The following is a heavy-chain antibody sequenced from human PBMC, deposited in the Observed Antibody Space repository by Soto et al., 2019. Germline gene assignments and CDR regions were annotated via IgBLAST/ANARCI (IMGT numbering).Heavy chain of an antibody. CDR3: ARGRHILTGYYRDLNYGMDV. V-gene: IGHV4-34*01. CDR1: GGSFSGYY. J-gene: IGHJ6*02. CDR2: INHSGST. Sequence: QVQLQQWGAGLLKPSETLSLTCAVYGGSFSGYYWSWIRQPPGKGLEWIGEINHSGSTNYNPSLKSRVTISVETSKNQFSLKLSSVTAADTAVYYCARGRHILTGYYRDLNYGMDVWGQGTTVTVSS. D-gene: IGHD3-9*01.